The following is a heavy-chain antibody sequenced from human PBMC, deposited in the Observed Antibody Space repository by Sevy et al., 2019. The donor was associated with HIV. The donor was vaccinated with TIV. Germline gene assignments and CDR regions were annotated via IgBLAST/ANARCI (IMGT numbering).Heavy chain of an antibody. D-gene: IGHD1-26*01. J-gene: IGHJ4*02. CDR3: ARRFNIVGATHFDY. CDR1: GFTFTNYA. Sequence: GGSLRLSCAASGFTFTNYAMNWVRQAPGKGLEWVSGISDSGDTTHYAESVKGRFTISRDNSKNTVSLQMNSLRDEDTAVYFCARRFNIVGATHFDYWGQGTLVTVS. V-gene: IGHV3-23*01. CDR2: ISDSGDTT.